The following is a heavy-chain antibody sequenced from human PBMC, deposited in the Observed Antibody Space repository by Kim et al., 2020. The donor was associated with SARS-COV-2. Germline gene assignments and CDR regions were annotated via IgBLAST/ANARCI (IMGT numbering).Heavy chain of an antibody. CDR3: ARDYPPGYNWNHYYYYGMDV. J-gene: IGHJ6*02. V-gene: IGHV4-4*07. CDR2: IYTSGST. D-gene: IGHD1-20*01. Sequence: SETLSLTCTVSGGSISSYYWSWIRQPAGKGLEWIGRIYTSGSTNYNPSLKSRVTMSVDTSKNQFSLKLSSVTAADTAVYYCARDYPPGYNWNHYYYYGMDVWGQGTAVTVSS. CDR1: GGSISSYY.